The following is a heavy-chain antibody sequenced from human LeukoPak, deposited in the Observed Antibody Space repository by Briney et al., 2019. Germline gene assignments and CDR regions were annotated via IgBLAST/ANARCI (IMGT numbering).Heavy chain of an antibody. D-gene: IGHD3-10*01. CDR1: GGSISSSSYY. V-gene: IGHV4-39*07. CDR3: ARVMRGSGIY. CDR2: IYYSGST. Sequence: SETLSLTCTVSGGSISSSSYYWGWIRQPPGKGLEWIGSIYYSGSTYYNPSLKSRVTISVDTSKNQFSLKLSSVTAAGTAVYYCARVMRGSGIYWGQGTLVTVSS. J-gene: IGHJ4*02.